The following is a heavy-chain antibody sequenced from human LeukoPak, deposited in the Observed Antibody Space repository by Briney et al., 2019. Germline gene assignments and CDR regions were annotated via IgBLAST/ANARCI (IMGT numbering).Heavy chain of an antibody. J-gene: IGHJ5*02. Sequence: PGGSLRLSCAASGFTFSSYGMHWVRQAPGKGLEWVAFIRYDGSNKYYADSVKGRFTTSRDNSKNTLYLQMNSLRSEDTAVYYCVRMSGYCSGGSCYGNNWFDPWGQGTLVTVSS. CDR2: IRYDGSNK. CDR3: VRMSGYCSGGSCYGNNWFDP. V-gene: IGHV3-30*02. D-gene: IGHD2-15*01. CDR1: GFTFSSYG.